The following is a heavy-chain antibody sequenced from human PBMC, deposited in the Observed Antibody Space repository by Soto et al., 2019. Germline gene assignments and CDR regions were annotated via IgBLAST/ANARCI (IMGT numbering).Heavy chain of an antibody. CDR2: ISYDGSNK. Sequence: GGSLRLSCAASGFTFSSYGMHWVRQAPGKGLEWVAVISYDGSNKYYADSVKGRFTISRDNSKNTLYLQMNSLRAEDTAVYYCAKDRYGDRAYDYWGQGTLVTVSS. D-gene: IGHD4-17*01. CDR3: AKDRYGDRAYDY. V-gene: IGHV3-30*18. CDR1: GFTFSSYG. J-gene: IGHJ4*02.